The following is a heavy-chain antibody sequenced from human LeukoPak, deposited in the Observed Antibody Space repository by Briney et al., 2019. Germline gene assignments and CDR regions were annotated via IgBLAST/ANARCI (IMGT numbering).Heavy chain of an antibody. Sequence: GGSLRLSCAASGFTFSAYHINWVRQAPGKGLEWISYISTTGTTIHYADSVKGRFAISRDNAKSSLYLQMNSLRDADTAVYYCARVWQDYSGVDYWGQGTLVTVSS. CDR2: ISTTGTTI. J-gene: IGHJ4*02. V-gene: IGHV3-48*02. CDR3: ARVWQDYSGVDY. CDR1: GFTFSAYH. D-gene: IGHD2-21*01.